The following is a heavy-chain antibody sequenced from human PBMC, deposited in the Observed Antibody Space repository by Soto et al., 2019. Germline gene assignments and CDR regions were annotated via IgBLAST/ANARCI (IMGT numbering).Heavy chain of an antibody. V-gene: IGHV3-23*01. CDR2: ISGSGGST. Sequence: EVQLLESGGGLVQPGGSLRLSCAASGFTFSSYAMSWVRQAPGKGLEWVAAISGSGGSTYYAESVKGRFTISRDNSKNTLYLQMNSLRAEDTAVYYCAKDPSDRGYYYGMDVWGQGTTVTVSS. D-gene: IGHD3-10*01. CDR1: GFTFSSYA. J-gene: IGHJ6*02. CDR3: AKDPSDRGYYYGMDV.